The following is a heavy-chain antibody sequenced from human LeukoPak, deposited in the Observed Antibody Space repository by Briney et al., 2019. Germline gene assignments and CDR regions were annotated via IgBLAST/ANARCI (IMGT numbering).Heavy chain of an antibody. V-gene: IGHV1-69*01. D-gene: IGHD4-17*01. CDR2: IIPISATA. CDR1: GGTFSFYA. Sequence: SVKVSCKASGGTFSFYAISWERQAPGQGLEWMGGIIPISATANYAQKFQGRVTITADESTSTAYMELSSLRSEDTAVYYCARVYGDPGGYYYGMDVWGQGTTVTVSS. J-gene: IGHJ6*02. CDR3: ARVYGDPGGYYYGMDV.